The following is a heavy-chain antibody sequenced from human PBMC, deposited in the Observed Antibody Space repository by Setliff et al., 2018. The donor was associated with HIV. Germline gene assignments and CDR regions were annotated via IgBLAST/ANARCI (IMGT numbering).Heavy chain of an antibody. V-gene: IGHV4-39*07. J-gene: IGHJ4*02. CDR3: ARDRPYSGYPD. D-gene: IGHD5-12*01. CDR1: GGSISSGSYY. Sequence: SETLSLTCTVSGGSISSGSYYWTWIRQPPGKGLEWIGEINQSGISNFNPSLKSRVTMPIDTPKNQFSLKLSSVTAADTAVYYCARDRPYSGYPDWGQGTLVTVSS. CDR2: INQSGIS.